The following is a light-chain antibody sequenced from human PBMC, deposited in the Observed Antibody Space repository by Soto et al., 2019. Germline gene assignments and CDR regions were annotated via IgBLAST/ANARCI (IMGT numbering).Light chain of an antibody. CDR2: GAS. V-gene: IGKV3-20*01. Sequence: EIVLTQSPGTLSLSPGERATLSCRASQSVSSSYLAWYQQNRDQAPRLLIYGASSRATGIPDRFSGSGSGTDFTLTISRLEPEDFAVYYCQQYGSSRWTFGQGTKVEIK. CDR3: QQYGSSRWT. CDR1: QSVSSSY. J-gene: IGKJ1*01.